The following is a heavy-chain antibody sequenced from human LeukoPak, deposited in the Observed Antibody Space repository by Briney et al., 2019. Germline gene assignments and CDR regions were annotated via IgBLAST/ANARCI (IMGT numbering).Heavy chain of an antibody. CDR1: GFTFSSYS. Sequence: GGSLRLSCAASGFTFSSYSMNWVRQAPGKGLEWVAVISYDGSNKYYADSVKGRFTISRDNSKNTLYLQMNSLRAEDTAVYYCARAGDFWSGYWVYYYYYMDVWGKGTTVTVSS. D-gene: IGHD3-3*01. CDR3: ARAGDFWSGYWVYYYYYMDV. CDR2: ISYDGSNK. V-gene: IGHV3-30*05. J-gene: IGHJ6*03.